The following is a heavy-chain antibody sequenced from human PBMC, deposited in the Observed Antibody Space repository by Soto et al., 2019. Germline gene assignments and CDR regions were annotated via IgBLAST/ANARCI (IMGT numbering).Heavy chain of an antibody. CDR2: ISYDGSNK. Sequence: GGSLRLSCAASGFTFSSYAMHWVRQAPGKGLEWVAVISYDGSNKYYADSVKGRFTISRDNSKNTLYLQMNSLRAEDTAVYYCAREPRVCDTIFGVVTCASYYYYGMDVWGQGTTVTVSS. CDR1: GFTFSSYA. V-gene: IGHV3-30-3*01. CDR3: AREPRVCDTIFGVVTCASYYYYGMDV. J-gene: IGHJ6*02. D-gene: IGHD3-3*01.